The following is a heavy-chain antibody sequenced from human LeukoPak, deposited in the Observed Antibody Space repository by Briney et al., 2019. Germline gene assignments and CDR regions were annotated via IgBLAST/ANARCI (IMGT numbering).Heavy chain of an antibody. V-gene: IGHV3-13*01. CDR1: GFTFSSYD. J-gene: IGHJ6*02. CDR2: IGTAGDT. Sequence: GGSLRLSCAASGFTFSSYDMHWVRQATGKGLEWVSAIGTAGDTYYPGSVKGRFTISRENAKNSLYLQMNSLRAGDTAVYYCARAQSPIWFGELLYGMDVWGQGTTVTVSS. CDR3: ARAQSPIWFGELLYGMDV. D-gene: IGHD3-10*01.